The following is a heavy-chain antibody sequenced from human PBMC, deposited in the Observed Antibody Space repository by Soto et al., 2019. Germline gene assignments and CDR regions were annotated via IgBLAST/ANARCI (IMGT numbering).Heavy chain of an antibody. Sequence: GSLRLSCVASGFSFSNYNMNWVRQAPGKGLEWVSYITDSSDTVHYADSVRGRFTISRNNAESSLYLQMNSLRDEDTAVYFCARDFGHGYYLDYWGRGTLVTVSS. CDR1: GFSFSNYN. J-gene: IGHJ4*02. V-gene: IGHV3-48*02. D-gene: IGHD3-3*01. CDR3: ARDFGHGYYLDY. CDR2: ITDSSDTV.